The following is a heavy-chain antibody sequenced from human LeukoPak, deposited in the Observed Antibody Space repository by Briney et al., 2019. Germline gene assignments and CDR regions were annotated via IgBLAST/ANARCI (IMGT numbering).Heavy chain of an antibody. Sequence: ASVKVSCKASGYTFTSYDFNWVRQATGQRPEWMGWMSPNSGDTGYAQKFQDRVTMTRNTSISTAYMELSSLRSDDAAVYYCARGPPNWGYDYWGPGTLVTVSS. J-gene: IGHJ4*02. CDR3: ARGPPNWGYDY. CDR2: MSPNSGDT. CDR1: GYTFTSYD. V-gene: IGHV1-8*01. D-gene: IGHD7-27*01.